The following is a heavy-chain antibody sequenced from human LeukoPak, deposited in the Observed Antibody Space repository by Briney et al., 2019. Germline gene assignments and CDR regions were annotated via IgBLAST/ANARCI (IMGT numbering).Heavy chain of an antibody. D-gene: IGHD3-22*01. CDR3: ARDRGDSSGYYSSY. Sequence: PSETLSLTCNVSGDSIRSSSYYWGWIRQPPGKGLEWIGSIFYSGSTYYNPSLKSRVTILVDTSKNQFSLKLNSVTAADTAVYYCARDRGDSSGYYSSYWGQGTLATVSS. CDR2: IFYSGST. V-gene: IGHV4-39*07. J-gene: IGHJ4*02. CDR1: GDSIRSSSYY.